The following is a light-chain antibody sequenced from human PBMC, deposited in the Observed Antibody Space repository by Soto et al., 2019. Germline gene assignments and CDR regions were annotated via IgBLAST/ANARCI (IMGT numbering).Light chain of an antibody. Sequence: QSALTQPASVSGSPGQSITISCTGTSSDVGSYNYVSWYQHHPGKAPKLIISEVSNRASGVSNRFSGSKSGNTASLTISGLQAEDEADYYCSSYTNTVTFYVFGSGTKVTVL. J-gene: IGLJ1*01. CDR3: SSYTNTVTFYV. CDR2: EVS. CDR1: SSDVGSYNY. V-gene: IGLV2-14*01.